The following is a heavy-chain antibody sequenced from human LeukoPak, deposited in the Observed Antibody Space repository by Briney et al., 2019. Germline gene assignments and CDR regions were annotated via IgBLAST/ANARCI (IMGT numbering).Heavy chain of an antibody. D-gene: IGHD4-17*01. Sequence: ASVTVSCKTSGYTFTSYSMNWVRQAPGQGLECMGWVNTNTGSPTYAQGFSGRFVFSLDTSVTTAYLQISSLKPEDTAVYYCARADGDYGGSAYWGQGTLVTVSS. CDR2: VNTNTGSP. CDR1: GYTFTSYS. V-gene: IGHV7-4-1*02. CDR3: ARADGDYGGSAY. J-gene: IGHJ4*02.